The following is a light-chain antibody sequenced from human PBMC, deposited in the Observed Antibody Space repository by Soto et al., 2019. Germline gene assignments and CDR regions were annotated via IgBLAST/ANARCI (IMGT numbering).Light chain of an antibody. V-gene: IGLV2-14*03. CDR1: SSDIGRYDY. J-gene: IGLJ2*01. CDR3: CSYAGRSTWDVV. CDR2: RVI. Sequence: QSALTQPASVSGSPGQSITISCTGTSSDIGRYDYVSWYQQFPGKAPKLMIYRVINRPSGVSDRFSGSKSGNSASLTISGLQAEDEADYYCCSYAGRSTWDVVFGGGTKLTVL.